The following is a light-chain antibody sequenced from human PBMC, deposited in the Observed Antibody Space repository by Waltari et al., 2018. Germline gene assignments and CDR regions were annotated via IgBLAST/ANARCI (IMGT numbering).Light chain of an antibody. J-gene: IGKJ1*01. V-gene: IGKV4-1*01. CDR1: QSVLYSSNNKNY. CDR3: QQYYSTPRT. CDR2: WAS. Sequence: DIVMTQSPDSLAVSLGERATINCKSSQSVLYSSNNKNYLAWYQQKPGQPPKLLIYWASTRESGVPDQLSGSGSGTDFTLTISSLQAEDVAVYYCQQYYSTPRTFGQGTKVEIK.